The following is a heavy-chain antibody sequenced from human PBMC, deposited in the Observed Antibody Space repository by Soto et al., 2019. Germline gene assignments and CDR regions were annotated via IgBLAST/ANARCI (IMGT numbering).Heavy chain of an antibody. J-gene: IGHJ4*02. D-gene: IGHD4-17*01. V-gene: IGHV4-34*01. CDR2: INHSGST. Sequence: SETLSLTCAVYGGSFSCYYWSWIRQPPGKGLEWIGGINHSGSTNYNPSLKSRVTISVDTSKNQFSLKLSSVTAADTAVYYCAGGNDYAKIGYWGQGAQVTVSS. CDR3: AGGNDYAKIGY. CDR1: GGSFSCYY.